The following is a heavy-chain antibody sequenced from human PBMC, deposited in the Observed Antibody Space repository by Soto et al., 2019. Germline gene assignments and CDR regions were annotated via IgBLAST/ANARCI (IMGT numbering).Heavy chain of an antibody. CDR2: IYPGDSDT. V-gene: IGHV5-51*01. D-gene: IGHD3-22*01. Sequence: PGESLKISCKGSGYSFTSYWIGWVRQMPGKGLEWMGIIYPGDSDTSYSPSFQGQVTISADKSISTAYLQWSSLKASDTAMYYCARCGVDSSGPYYYYGMDVWGQGTTVTVSS. CDR3: ARCGVDSSGPYYYYGMDV. J-gene: IGHJ6*02. CDR1: GYSFTSYW.